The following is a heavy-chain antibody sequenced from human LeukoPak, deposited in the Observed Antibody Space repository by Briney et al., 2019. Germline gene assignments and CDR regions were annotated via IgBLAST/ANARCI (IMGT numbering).Heavy chain of an antibody. V-gene: IGHV4-39*07. J-gene: IGHJ4*02. D-gene: IGHD3-10*01. CDR3: AREVTTMVRGVIDITFDY. Sequence: PSETLSLTCTVSGGSISSSSYYWGWIRQPPGKGLEWIGRIYTSGSTNYNPSLKSRVTISVDKSKNQFSLKLSSVTAADTAVYYCAREVTTMVRGVIDITFDYWGQGTLVTVSS. CDR2: IYTSGST. CDR1: GGSISSSSYY.